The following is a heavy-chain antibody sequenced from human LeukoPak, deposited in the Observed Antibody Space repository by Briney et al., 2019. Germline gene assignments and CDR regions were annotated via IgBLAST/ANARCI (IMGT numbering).Heavy chain of an antibody. Sequence: GGSLRLSCAASGFTFSNAWMSWVRQAPGKGLEWVGRIKSKTDGGTTDYAAPVKGRFTISRDDSKNTLYLQMNSLKTEDTAVYYCTRAGPRRDGYNSDYWGQGTLVTVSS. J-gene: IGHJ4*02. CDR1: GFTFSNAW. D-gene: IGHD5-24*01. CDR3: TRAGPRRDGYNSDY. CDR2: IKSKTDGGTT. V-gene: IGHV3-15*01.